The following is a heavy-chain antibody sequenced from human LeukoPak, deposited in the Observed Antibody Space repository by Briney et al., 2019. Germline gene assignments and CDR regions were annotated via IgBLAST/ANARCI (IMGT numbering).Heavy chain of an antibody. J-gene: IGHJ4*02. CDR2: ISAYNGNT. Sequence: ASVKVSCKASGYTFTSYGISWVRQAPGQGLEWMGWISAYNGNTNYAQKLQGRVTMTTDTSTSTAYTELRSLRSDDTAVYYCAGDERYDYVWNDYWGQGTLVTVSS. CDR3: AGDERYDYVWNDY. D-gene: IGHD3-16*01. V-gene: IGHV1-18*01. CDR1: GYTFTSYG.